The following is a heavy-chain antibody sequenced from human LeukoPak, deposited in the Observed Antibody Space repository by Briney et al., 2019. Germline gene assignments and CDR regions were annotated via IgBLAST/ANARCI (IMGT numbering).Heavy chain of an antibody. J-gene: IGHJ4*02. CDR3: ARGPTLFDY. CDR2: ISSGGSSL. D-gene: IGHD4-11*01. Sequence: WGSLRLSCVASGFTFSSYEMNWVRQAPGKGLEWVSYISSGGSSLFYADSVKGRFTISRDNAKNSLYLQMNSLRAEDTAVYYCARGPTLFDYWGQGTLVTVSS. CDR1: GFTFSSYE. V-gene: IGHV3-48*03.